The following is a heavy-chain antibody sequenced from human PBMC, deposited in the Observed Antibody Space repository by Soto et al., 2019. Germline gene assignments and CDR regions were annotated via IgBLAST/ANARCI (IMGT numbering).Heavy chain of an antibody. CDR3: ARARGGYSYGRGYNWFDP. J-gene: IGHJ5*02. V-gene: IGHV4-38-2*01. CDR2: IYYSGST. CDR1: GYSISSGFH. Sequence: PSETLSLTCAVSGYSISSGFHCGWILQPPGKGLEWIGSIYYSGSTYYNPSLKSRVTISVDTSKNQFSLKLSSVTAADTAVYYCARARGGYSYGRGYNWFDPWGQGTLVTVSS. D-gene: IGHD5-18*01.